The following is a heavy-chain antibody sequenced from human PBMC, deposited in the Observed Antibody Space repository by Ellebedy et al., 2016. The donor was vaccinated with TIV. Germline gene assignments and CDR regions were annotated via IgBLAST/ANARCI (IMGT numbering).Heavy chain of an antibody. V-gene: IGHV4-59*11. CDR3: AASESADSDY. J-gene: IGHJ4*02. Sequence: MPSETLSLTCTVSGGSISPHYWSWIRQPPGKGLQWVGYISYSGSTNYNPSLKSRVTMSIDTSKNQFSLKMSSVTAADTAVYYCAASESADSDYWGPGTLVTVSS. CDR1: GGSISPHY. D-gene: IGHD2-2*01. CDR2: ISYSGST.